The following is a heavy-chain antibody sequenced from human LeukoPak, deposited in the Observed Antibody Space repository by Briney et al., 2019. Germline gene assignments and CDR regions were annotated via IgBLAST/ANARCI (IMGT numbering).Heavy chain of an antibody. CDR1: GFTFSGYG. J-gene: IGHJ4*02. Sequence: PAGGSLRLSCAASGFTFSGYGMHWVRQAPGKGLEWVAVISYDGINKYYVDSVKGRFTISRDNSKSTLYLQMNSLRAEDTAVYYCANSLYDDSVCYQIGYWGQGTLVTVFS. CDR3: ANSLYDDSVCYQIGY. CDR2: ISYDGINK. D-gene: IGHD3-22*01. V-gene: IGHV3-30*18.